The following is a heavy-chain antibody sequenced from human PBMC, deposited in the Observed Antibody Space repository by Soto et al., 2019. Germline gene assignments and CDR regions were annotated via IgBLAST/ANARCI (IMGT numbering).Heavy chain of an antibody. J-gene: IGHJ4*02. CDR3: AREFSNTPEAFDS. V-gene: IGHV4-61*01. Sequence: SETLSLTCTVSGGSVNSDNYYWSWIRQPPGKGLEWIGYIYHTGRTNYNPSLEGRITTSLDTSKNQFSLTLSSVTAADTALFYCAREFSNTPEAFDSWGQGALVTVPS. CDR1: GGSVNSDNYY. D-gene: IGHD3-3*02. CDR2: IYHTGRT.